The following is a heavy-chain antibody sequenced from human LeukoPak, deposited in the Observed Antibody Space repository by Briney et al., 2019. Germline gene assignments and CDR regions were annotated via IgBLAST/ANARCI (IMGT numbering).Heavy chain of an antibody. D-gene: IGHD1-1*01. J-gene: IGHJ4*02. Sequence: GGSLRLSCAASGFTFSSYAMSWVRQAPGKGLEWVANIKQDESEKYYVDSLKGRFTISRDNAKNSLYLQMNSLRAEDTAVYYCARDKIEGPTKLDYWGQGILVSVSS. CDR1: GFTFSSYA. V-gene: IGHV3-7*01. CDR2: IKQDESEK. CDR3: ARDKIEGPTKLDY.